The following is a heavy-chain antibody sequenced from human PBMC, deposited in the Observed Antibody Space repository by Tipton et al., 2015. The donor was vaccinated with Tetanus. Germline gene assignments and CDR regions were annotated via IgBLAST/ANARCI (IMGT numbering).Heavy chain of an antibody. CDR3: AGYESGSMFDP. D-gene: IGHD3-22*01. CDR2: ISYSGST. V-gene: IGHV4-59*12. J-gene: IGHJ5*02. CDR1: GGSINNYY. Sequence: TLSLTCTVSGGSINNYYWSWIRQPPGKGLEWIGYISYSGSTNSNPSLKSRVTISVDTSKNQFSLELTSVTAADTAVYYCAGYESGSMFDPWGQGTLVPLPT.